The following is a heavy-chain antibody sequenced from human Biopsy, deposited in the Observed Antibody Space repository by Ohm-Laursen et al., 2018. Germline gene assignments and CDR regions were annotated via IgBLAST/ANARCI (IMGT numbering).Heavy chain of an antibody. CDR1: GLSFGRDSITMYY. V-gene: IGHV4-61*01. J-gene: IGHJ3*01. Sequence: PSDTLSLTCSVFGLSFGRDSITMYYWNWIRRSPDNGLEWLGFAYNTGENRYNPSVSSRLTLSVDASKTEVSLHLESVTAADTAVYFCARSLHGRGPQWGAPTGVFDVWGRGTAVTVSS. CDR3: ARSLHGRGPQWGAPTGVFDV. D-gene: IGHD5-24*01. CDR2: AYNTGEN.